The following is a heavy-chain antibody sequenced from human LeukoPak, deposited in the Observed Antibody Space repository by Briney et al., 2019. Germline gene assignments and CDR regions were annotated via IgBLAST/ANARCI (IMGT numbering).Heavy chain of an antibody. CDR1: GGSFSGYY. V-gene: IGHV4-34*01. J-gene: IGHJ4*02. Sequence: SETLSLTCAVYGGSFSGYYWSWIRQPPGKGLEWIGEINHSGSTNYNPSLKSRVTISVDTSKNQFSLKLSSVTAADTAVYYCARGIGYSYGDFDYWGQGTLVTVSS. CDR3: ARGIGYSYGDFDY. CDR2: INHSGST. D-gene: IGHD5-18*01.